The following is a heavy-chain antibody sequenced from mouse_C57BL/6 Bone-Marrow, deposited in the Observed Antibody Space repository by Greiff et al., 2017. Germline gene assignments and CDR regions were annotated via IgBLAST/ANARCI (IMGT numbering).Heavy chain of an antibody. CDR2: IDPENGDT. Sequence: EVTLQESGAELVRPGASVKLSCTASGFNIKDDYMHWVKQRPEQGLEWIGWIDPENGDTEYASKFQGKATITADTASNTAYLQLSSLTTEDTAVYYCTTLFAYWGQGTLVTVSA. CDR1: GFNIKDDY. J-gene: IGHJ3*01. CDR3: TTLFAY. V-gene: IGHV14-4*01.